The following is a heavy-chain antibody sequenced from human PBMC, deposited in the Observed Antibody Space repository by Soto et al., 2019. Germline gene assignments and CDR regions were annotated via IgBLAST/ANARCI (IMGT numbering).Heavy chain of an antibody. CDR2: IFSNDEK. J-gene: IGHJ4*02. CDR3: ARISADFDWLLYPIDY. V-gene: IGHV2-26*01. D-gene: IGHD3-9*01. Sequence: QVTLKESGPVLVKPTENLTLTCTVSGFSLSNARMGVSWIRQPPGKALEWLAHIFSNDEKSYSTSLKSSLTISKDTSKSQVVLTMTNMDPVDTATYYCARISADFDWLLYPIDYWGQGTLVTVSS. CDR1: GFSLSNARMG.